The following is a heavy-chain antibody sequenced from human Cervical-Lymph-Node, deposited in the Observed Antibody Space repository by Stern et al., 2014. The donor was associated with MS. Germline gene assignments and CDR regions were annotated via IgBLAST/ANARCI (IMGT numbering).Heavy chain of an antibody. V-gene: IGHV3-30*18. CDR1: GFTFSSYG. D-gene: IGHD6-19*01. Sequence: MQLVESGGGVVQPGRSLRLSCAASGFTFSSYGMHWVRQAPGKGLEWVAVISYDGSNKYYADSVKGRFTISRDNSKNTLYLQMNSLRAEDTAVYYCAKQGGWSYYYYGMDVWGQGTTVTVSS. CDR2: ISYDGSNK. J-gene: IGHJ6*02. CDR3: AKQGGWSYYYYGMDV.